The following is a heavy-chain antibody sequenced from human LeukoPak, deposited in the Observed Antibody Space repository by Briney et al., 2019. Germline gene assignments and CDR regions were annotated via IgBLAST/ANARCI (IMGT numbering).Heavy chain of an antibody. CDR2: MNPNNGNT. CDR1: GYTFTSYD. V-gene: IGHV1-8*02. CDR3: ARDGGDIVATISWFDP. D-gene: IGHD5-12*01. Sequence: ASVKVSCKASGYTFTSYDINWVRQATGQGLEWMGWMNPNNGNTGYAQKFQGRVTMTTDTSTSTAYMELSSLRSEDTAVYYCARDGGDIVATISWFDPWGQGTLVTVSS. J-gene: IGHJ5*02.